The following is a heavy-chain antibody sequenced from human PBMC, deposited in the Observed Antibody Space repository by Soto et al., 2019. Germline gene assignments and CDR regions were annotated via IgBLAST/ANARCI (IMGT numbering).Heavy chain of an antibody. Sequence: ASVKVSCKASGYTFTSYYMHWVRQAPGQGLEWMGIINPSGGSTSYAQKFQGRVTMTRDTSTSTVYMELSSLRSEDTAVYYCARDLERWFGELSGYYYYGMDVWGQGTTVTVSS. V-gene: IGHV1-46*01. CDR2: INPSGGST. CDR1: GYTFTSYY. J-gene: IGHJ6*02. D-gene: IGHD3-10*01. CDR3: ARDLERWFGELSGYYYYGMDV.